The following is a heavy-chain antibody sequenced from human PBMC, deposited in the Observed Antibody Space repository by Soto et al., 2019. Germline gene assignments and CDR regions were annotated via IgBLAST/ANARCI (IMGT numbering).Heavy chain of an antibody. Sequence: GASVKVSCKASGGTFSSYAISWVRQAPGQGLEWMGGIIPIFGTANYAQKFQGRVTITADESTSTAYMELSSLRSEDTAVYYCARGGYCSSTSCYRFYYYGMDVWGQGTTVTVSS. CDR1: GGTFSSYA. CDR2: IIPIFGTA. D-gene: IGHD2-2*01. J-gene: IGHJ6*02. CDR3: ARGGYCSSTSCYRFYYYGMDV. V-gene: IGHV1-69*13.